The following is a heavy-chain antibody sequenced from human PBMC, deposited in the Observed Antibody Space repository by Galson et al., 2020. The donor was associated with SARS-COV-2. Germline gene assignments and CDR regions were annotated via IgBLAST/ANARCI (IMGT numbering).Heavy chain of an antibody. CDR1: GFTFSSYS. J-gene: IGHJ4*02. CDR2: ISSSSSYI. V-gene: IGHV3-21*01. Sequence: GGSLRLSCAASGFTFSSYSMNWVRQAPGKGLEWVSSISSSSSYIYYADSVKGRFTISRDNAKNSLYLQMNSLRAEDTAVYYCASLYRTRGGGRDYWGQGTLVTVSS. CDR3: ASLYRTRGGGRDY. D-gene: IGHD3-16*01.